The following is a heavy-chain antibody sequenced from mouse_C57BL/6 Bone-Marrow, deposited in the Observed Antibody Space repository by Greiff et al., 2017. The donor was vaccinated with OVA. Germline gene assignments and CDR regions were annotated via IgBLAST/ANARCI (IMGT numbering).Heavy chain of an antibody. Sequence: DVKLLESGPGLVKPSQSLSLTCSVTGYSITSGYYWNWIRQFPGNKLEWMGYISYDGSNNYNPSLKNRISITRDTSKNQFFLKLNSVTTEDTATYYCARTGVYDDYAMDYWGQGTSVTVSS. CDR1: GYSITSGYY. CDR2: ISYDGSN. D-gene: IGHD2-12*01. J-gene: IGHJ4*01. CDR3: ARTGVYDDYAMDY. V-gene: IGHV3-6*01.